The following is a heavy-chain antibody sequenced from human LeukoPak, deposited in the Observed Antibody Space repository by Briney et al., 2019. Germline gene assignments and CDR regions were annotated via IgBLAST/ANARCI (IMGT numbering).Heavy chain of an antibody. D-gene: IGHD6-13*01. J-gene: IGHJ4*02. CDR3: AREPTVAAAGQSEFDY. CDR2: IIPIFGTA. Sequence: GASVKVSCKASGYTFSSYAISWVRQAPGQGLEWMGGIIPIFGTANYAQKFQGRVTITADKSTSTAYMELSSLRSEDTAVYYCAREPTVAAAGQSEFDYWGQGTLVTVSS. V-gene: IGHV1-69*06. CDR1: GYTFSSYA.